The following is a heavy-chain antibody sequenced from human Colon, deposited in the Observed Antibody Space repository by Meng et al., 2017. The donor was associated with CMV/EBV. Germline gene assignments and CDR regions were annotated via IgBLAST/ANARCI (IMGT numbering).Heavy chain of an antibody. CDR1: GYNFTNDW. CDR3: ARQGIVGTPYYFDY. V-gene: IGHV5-51*01. Sequence: SGYNFTNDWIGWVRQVPGEGLEWMGIVYPGDADTKYSPSFQGQVTISADQSTTTAYLQWSRLKASDSAMYFCARQGIVGTPYYFDYWGQGTLVTVSS. J-gene: IGHJ4*02. CDR2: VYPGDADT. D-gene: IGHD1-26*01.